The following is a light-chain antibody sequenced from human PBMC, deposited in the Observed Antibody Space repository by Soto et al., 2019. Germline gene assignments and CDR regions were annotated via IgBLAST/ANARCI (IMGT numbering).Light chain of an antibody. V-gene: IGKV3-11*01. CDR1: QSVSSD. CDR3: QQRSNWLSIT. Sequence: EIVLTQSPATLSLSPGERATLSCRASQSVSSDLAWYQQKPGQAPRLLIYDASNMATGIPARFSGSGSGTDFTLTISSLEPEDFAVYYCQQRSNWLSITFGQGTRLEIK. CDR2: DAS. J-gene: IGKJ5*01.